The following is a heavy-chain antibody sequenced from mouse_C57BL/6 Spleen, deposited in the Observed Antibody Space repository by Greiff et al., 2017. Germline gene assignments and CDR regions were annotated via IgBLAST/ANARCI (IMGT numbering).Heavy chain of an antibody. V-gene: IGHV1-4*01. CDR2: INPSSGYT. J-gene: IGHJ4*01. Sequence: QVQLQQSGAELARPGASVKISCKASGYTFTSYTMHWVKQRPGQGLEWIGYINPSSGYTKYNQKFKDKATLTADKSSSTAYMQLSSLTSEDSAVXYCARWGLGAMDYWGQGTSVTVSS. CDR1: GYTFTSYT. CDR3: ARWGLGAMDY.